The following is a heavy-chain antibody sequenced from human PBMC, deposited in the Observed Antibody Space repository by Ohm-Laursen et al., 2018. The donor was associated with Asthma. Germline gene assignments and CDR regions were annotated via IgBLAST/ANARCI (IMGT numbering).Heavy chain of an antibody. V-gene: IGHV4-59*02. Sequence: GTLSLTCSVFGGPVSGYYWTWVRQPPGRELEWIAYMFSSGGANYNPSLKSRVTLSTDTSTNQVYLRLSSVTAADTAVYFCARLDWAQSMFDSWGQGTLVTVSS. CDR1: GGPVSGYY. CDR2: MFSSGGA. CDR3: ARLDWAQSMFDS. J-gene: IGHJ4*02. D-gene: IGHD3-9*01.